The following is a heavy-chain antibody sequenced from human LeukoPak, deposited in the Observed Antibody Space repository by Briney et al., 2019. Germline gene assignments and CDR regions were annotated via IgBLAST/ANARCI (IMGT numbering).Heavy chain of an antibody. CDR1: GFTFSSYS. CDR2: ISSSSSYI. CDR3: ARRSGSGFGELLGYYYMDV. Sequence: GGSLRLSCAASGFTFSSYSMNWVRQAPGKGLEWVSSISSSSSYIYYADSVKGRFTISRDNAKNSLYLQMNSLRAEDTAVYYCARRSGSGFGELLGYYYMDVWGKGTTVTVSS. J-gene: IGHJ6*03. V-gene: IGHV3-21*01. D-gene: IGHD3-10*01.